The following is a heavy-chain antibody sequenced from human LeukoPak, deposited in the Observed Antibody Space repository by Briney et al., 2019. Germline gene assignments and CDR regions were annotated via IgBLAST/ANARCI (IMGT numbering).Heavy chain of an antibody. CDR3: ARGSSSSWYSFDF. Sequence: ETQSLTCSVSGGSISSYYWSWIRQPAGKGLEWIGRIYFTGTTNYNPSLQSRVTMSVDTSKYQFSLELSSVTAADTAVYYCARGSSSSWYSFDFGGQATSATVSS. CDR2: IYFTGTT. J-gene: IGHJ3*01. V-gene: IGHV4-4*07. CDR1: GGSISSYY. D-gene: IGHD6-13*01.